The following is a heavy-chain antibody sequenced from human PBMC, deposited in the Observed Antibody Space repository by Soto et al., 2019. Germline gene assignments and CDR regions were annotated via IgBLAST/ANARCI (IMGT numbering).Heavy chain of an antibody. Sequence: EVQLLESGGGLVQPGGSLRLSCAASGFTFSSYAMSWVRQAPGKGLEWVSAISGSGGSTYYADSVKGRFTISRDNSKNTLYLQMNSLRAEDTAVYYCARGDIVVVVAANDYWGQGTLVTVSS. J-gene: IGHJ4*02. CDR3: ARGDIVVVVAANDY. CDR1: GFTFSSYA. D-gene: IGHD2-15*01. CDR2: ISGSGGST. V-gene: IGHV3-23*01.